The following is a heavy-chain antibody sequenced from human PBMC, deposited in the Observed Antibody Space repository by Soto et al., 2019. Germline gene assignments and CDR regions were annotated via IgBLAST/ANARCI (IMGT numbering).Heavy chain of an antibody. CDR1: GFTFSSYG. CDR2: ISYDGSKK. J-gene: IGHJ6*02. CDR3: AKGEEFLSYYGMDV. Sequence: QVQLVESGGGVVQPGRSLRLSCAASGFTFSSYGMHWVRQAPGKGLEWVAVISYDGSKKYYADSVKGRFTISRDNSKNTLYLHMNSLRAEDTAVYYCAKGEEFLSYYGMDVWGQGTTVTFSS. D-gene: IGHD3-10*01. V-gene: IGHV3-30*18.